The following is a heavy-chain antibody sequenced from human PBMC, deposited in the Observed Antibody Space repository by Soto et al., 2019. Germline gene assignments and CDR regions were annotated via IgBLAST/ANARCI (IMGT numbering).Heavy chain of an antibody. CDR2: IYWDDDK. CDR3: VHSRCGGDCLQFYSSHSYYGLDV. J-gene: IGHJ6*02. CDR1: GFSLSTTGVG. Sequence: ITLKESGPTLVKPTQTLTLTCSFSGFSLSTTGVGVGWIRQPPGKALEWLALIYWDDDKRYNPSLNSRLTSTKDTSKNQVVLAMTNMDPVDTATYYCVHSRCGGDCLQFYSSHSYYGLDVWGQGTTVTVSS. V-gene: IGHV2-5*02. D-gene: IGHD2-21*02.